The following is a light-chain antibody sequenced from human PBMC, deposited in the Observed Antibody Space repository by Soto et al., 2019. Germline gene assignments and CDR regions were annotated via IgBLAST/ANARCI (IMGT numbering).Light chain of an antibody. CDR2: TAS. CDR1: QSISHW. Sequence: DIQMTQSPSTLAASVGDRVTITCRASQSISHWLAWYQQKPGKAPQLLIYTASSLESGVPSRFSGSGSGTEFTLTISSLQPDYFSTYYCQQYATAWTFGQGTNVEIK. V-gene: IGKV1-5*03. CDR3: QQYATAWT. J-gene: IGKJ1*01.